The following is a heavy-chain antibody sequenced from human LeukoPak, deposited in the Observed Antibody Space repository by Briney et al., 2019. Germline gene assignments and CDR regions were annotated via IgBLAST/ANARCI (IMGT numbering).Heavy chain of an antibody. Sequence: GGSLRLSCAASGFTFSSYAMIWVRQAPGKGLEWVSAISGSGGSTYYADSVKGRFTISRDNSKNTLYLQMNSLRAEDTAVYYCAKWSGIVVVVAAEYFQHWGQGTLVTVSS. CDR2: ISGSGGST. CDR1: GFTFSSYA. V-gene: IGHV3-23*01. CDR3: AKWSGIVVVVAAEYFQH. D-gene: IGHD2-15*01. J-gene: IGHJ1*01.